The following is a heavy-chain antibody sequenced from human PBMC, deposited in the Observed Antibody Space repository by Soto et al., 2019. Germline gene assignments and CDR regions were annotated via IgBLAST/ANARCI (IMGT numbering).Heavy chain of an antibody. V-gene: IGHV5-51*01. CDR3: ARQIPTYYYGSGSFSYFDY. CDR1: GYSFTSYW. CDR2: IYPGDSDT. D-gene: IGHD3-10*01. J-gene: IGHJ4*02. Sequence: GESLKISCKGSGYSFTSYWISWVRQMPGKGLEWMGIIYPGDSDTRYSPSFQGQVTISADKSISTAYLQWSSLKASDTAMYYCARQIPTYYYGSGSFSYFDYWGQGTLVTVSS.